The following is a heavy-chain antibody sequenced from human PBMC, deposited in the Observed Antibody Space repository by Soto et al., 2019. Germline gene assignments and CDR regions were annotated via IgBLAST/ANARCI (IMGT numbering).Heavy chain of an antibody. CDR1: GGTFSNYA. V-gene: IGHV1-69*05. J-gene: IGHJ4*02. Sequence: SVKVSCKASGGTFSNYAISWVRQAPGQGLEWMGAIIPIFGSANYAQKFQGRLTLTRDTPGNTAYLELNSLISEDTAVYYCATPQDYDGCLDSWGQGTPVTVSS. CDR2: IIPIFGSA. D-gene: IGHD3-22*01. CDR3: ATPQDYDGCLDS.